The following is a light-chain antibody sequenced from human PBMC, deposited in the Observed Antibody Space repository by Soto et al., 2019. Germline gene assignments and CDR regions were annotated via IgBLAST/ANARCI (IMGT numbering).Light chain of an antibody. CDR2: VTS. CDR3: HQFGMSPLT. J-gene: IGKJ4*01. CDR1: QTISTNH. V-gene: IGKV3-20*01. Sequence: EIVLTQSPATLSLSPGERATLSCRASQTISTNHMAWYQQKAGQAPRLLISVTSTRATGIPDRFIGSGSGTDFTLTISRLELEDSAVYYCHQFGMSPLTFGGGTKVEI.